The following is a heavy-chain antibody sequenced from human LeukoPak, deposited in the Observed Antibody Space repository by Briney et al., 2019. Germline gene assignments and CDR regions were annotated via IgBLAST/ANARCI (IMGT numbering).Heavy chain of an antibody. Sequence: SETLSLTCTVSGGSISSSSYYWGWIRQPPGKGLEWIGTIYYSGSTYYNPSLKSRVTISVDTSKNQFSLKLSSVTAADTAVYYCARRSIELGIYYWGQGTLVTVSS. CDR1: GGSISSSSYY. CDR3: ARRSIELGIYY. D-gene: IGHD7-27*01. J-gene: IGHJ4*02. CDR2: IYYSGST. V-gene: IGHV4-39*01.